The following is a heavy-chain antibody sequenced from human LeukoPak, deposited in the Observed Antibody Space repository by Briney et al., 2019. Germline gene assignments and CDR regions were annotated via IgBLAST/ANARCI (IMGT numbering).Heavy chain of an antibody. J-gene: IGHJ4*02. Sequence: PSETQSLTCTVSGGSISSGGYYWSWIRQHPGKGLEWIGYIYYSGSTYYNPSLKSRVTISVDTSKNQFSLKLSSVTAADTAVYYCARTAHYDSSVDYWGQGTLVTVSS. D-gene: IGHD3-22*01. CDR1: GGSISSGGYY. CDR2: IYYSGST. V-gene: IGHV4-31*03. CDR3: ARTAHYDSSVDY.